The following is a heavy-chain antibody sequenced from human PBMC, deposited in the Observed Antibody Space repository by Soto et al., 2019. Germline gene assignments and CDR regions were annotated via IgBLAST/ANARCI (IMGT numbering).Heavy chain of an antibody. CDR3: ARAHESDLGRLDY. CDR2: INPNTGGT. Sequence: QVQLVQSGAEVKKPGASVKVSCKASGYTLTGHYMHWVRQAPGQGLEWVGWINPNTGGTNYAQKLQGSVTMTRDTSINTAYMELSNLKSDDSAVYYCARAHESDLGRLDYWGQGTLVTVSS. CDR1: GYTLTGHY. V-gene: IGHV1-2*04. J-gene: IGHJ4*02. D-gene: IGHD3-3*01.